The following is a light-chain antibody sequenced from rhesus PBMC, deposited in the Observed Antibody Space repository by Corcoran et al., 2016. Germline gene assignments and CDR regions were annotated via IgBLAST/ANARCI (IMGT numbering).Light chain of an antibody. Sequence: DIQMTQSPSSLSASVGDTVTITCRASQGISSWLAWYQQKPGKAPKLLIYKASSLQSGVPSRFRGSGSGTDFTLTISSLQAEDFATYYCQQYSSRPLTCGGGTKVEIK. J-gene: IGKJ4*01. CDR3: QQYSSRPLT. CDR1: QGISSW. CDR2: KAS. V-gene: IGKV1-22*01.